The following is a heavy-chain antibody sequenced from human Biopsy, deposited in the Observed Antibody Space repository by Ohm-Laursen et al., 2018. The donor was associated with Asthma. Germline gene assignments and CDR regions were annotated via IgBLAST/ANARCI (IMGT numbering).Heavy chain of an antibody. D-gene: IGHD6-13*01. J-gene: IGHJ6*02. CDR2: ISSSGSTI. V-gene: IGHV3-11*01. CDR3: ARDQGIAAAGTIFDYYYYGMDV. Sequence: SLRLSCAASGFTFSDYYMSWIRQAPGKGLEWVSYISSSGSTIYYADSVKGRFTISRDNAKNSLYLQMNSLRAEDTAVYYCARDQGIAAAGTIFDYYYYGMDVWGQGTTVTVSS. CDR1: GFTFSDYY.